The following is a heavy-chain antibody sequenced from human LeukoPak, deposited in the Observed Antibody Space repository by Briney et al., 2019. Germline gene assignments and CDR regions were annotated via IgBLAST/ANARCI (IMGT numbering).Heavy chain of an antibody. Sequence: GGSLRLSCAASGFTFNIYGMHWVRQAPGKGLEWVAFVGDHGSDKTYADSVKGRFTISRDNSKNTLYLQMNSLRTEDTAVYYCAKLRTYYYDSSGPYHWGQGTLVTVSS. D-gene: IGHD3-22*01. CDR1: GFTFNIYG. J-gene: IGHJ5*02. V-gene: IGHV3-30*02. CDR3: AKLRTYYYDSSGPYH. CDR2: VGDHGSDK.